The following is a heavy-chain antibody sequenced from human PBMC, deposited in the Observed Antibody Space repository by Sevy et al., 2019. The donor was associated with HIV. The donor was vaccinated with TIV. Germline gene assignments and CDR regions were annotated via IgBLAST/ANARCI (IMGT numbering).Heavy chain of an antibody. CDR1: GFTFDAYA. CDR3: AKGSTSSITSCMDV. J-gene: IGHJ6*02. Sequence: LSLTCAASGFTFDAYAMHWVRQAPGKGLEWVSGINWNSGSIVYGDSVKGRFTISRDNAKNSLYLQMKSLRAEDTAFYYCAKGSTSSITSCMDVWGQGTTVTVSS. D-gene: IGHD2-2*01. V-gene: IGHV3-9*01. CDR2: INWNSGSI.